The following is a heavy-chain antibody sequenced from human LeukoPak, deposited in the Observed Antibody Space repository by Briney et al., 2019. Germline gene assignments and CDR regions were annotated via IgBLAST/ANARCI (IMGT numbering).Heavy chain of an antibody. V-gene: IGHV3-11*01. CDR2: ISSSGSTI. J-gene: IGHJ4*02. Sequence: GGSLRLSRAASGFTFSDYYMSWIRQAPGKGLEWVSYISSSGSTIYYADSVKGRFTISRDNAKNSLYLQMNSLRAEDTAVYYCARDTIFGVVTTYYFDYWGQGTLVTVSS. D-gene: IGHD3-3*01. CDR1: GFTFSDYY. CDR3: ARDTIFGVVTTYYFDY.